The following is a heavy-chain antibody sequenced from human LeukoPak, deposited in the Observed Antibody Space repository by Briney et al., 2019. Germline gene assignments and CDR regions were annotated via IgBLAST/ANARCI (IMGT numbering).Heavy chain of an antibody. Sequence: GGSLRLSCAVSGFTFSTYNMNWVRQAPGKGLEWVSSISSSSRYIYYADSVKGRLTISRDNANNSLYLQMNSLRAEDTAVYYCAREGDSGYVELDYWGQGTLVTVSS. D-gene: IGHD5-12*01. CDR1: GFTFSTYN. V-gene: IGHV3-21*01. CDR3: AREGDSGYVELDY. CDR2: ISSSSRYI. J-gene: IGHJ4*02.